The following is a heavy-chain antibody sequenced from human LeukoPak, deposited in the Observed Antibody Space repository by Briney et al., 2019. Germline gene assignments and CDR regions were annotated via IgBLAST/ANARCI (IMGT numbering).Heavy chain of an antibody. J-gene: IGHJ6*02. V-gene: IGHV3-74*01. CDR1: GFTSSRYW. CDR2: INSDGSTT. Sequence: PGGSLRLSCPPTGFTSSRYWMNWVRQAPGKGLVWVSRINSDGSTTRYADSVKGRFTISRDNAQNTMYLQMNSLRAEDTAVYYCARENFYGLDLRGQGTTVTVSS. CDR3: ARENFYGLDL.